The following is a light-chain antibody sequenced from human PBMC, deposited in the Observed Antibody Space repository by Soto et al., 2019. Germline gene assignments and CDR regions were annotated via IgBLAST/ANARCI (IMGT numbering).Light chain of an antibody. CDR2: SNN. Sequence: QSVLTQPPSASGTPGQRVTISCSGSSSNIGSNTVNWYQQLPGTAPKLLIYSNNQRPSGVPDRFSGSKSGTSASLAISGLPSEDEADYYCAAWDGSLNGVVFGGGTELTVL. CDR3: AAWDGSLNGVV. V-gene: IGLV1-44*01. CDR1: SSNIGSNT. J-gene: IGLJ2*01.